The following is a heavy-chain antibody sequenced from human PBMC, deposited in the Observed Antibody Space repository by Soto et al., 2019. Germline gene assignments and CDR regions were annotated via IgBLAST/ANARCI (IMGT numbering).Heavy chain of an antibody. J-gene: IGHJ4*02. CDR2: IDLSDSYT. CDR3: ATHYVSGPFDY. V-gene: IGHV5-10-1*01. D-gene: IGHD3-22*01. Sequence: PGESLKISCKGSGYSFTSYWISWVRQMPGKGLEWVGRIDLSDSYTNYSTSFQGHVTISADKSISTAYLQWSSLKASDTAMYYCATHYVSGPFDYWGQGTLVTVSS. CDR1: GYSFTSYW.